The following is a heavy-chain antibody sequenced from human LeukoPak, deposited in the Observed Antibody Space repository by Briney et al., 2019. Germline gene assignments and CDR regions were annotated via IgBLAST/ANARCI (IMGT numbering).Heavy chain of an antibody. Sequence: AGGSLRLSCAASGFVFSTYSINWVRQAPGKGLEWVSAISGSGGGTNYADSVKGRFTMSRDNYKNTLYLQMNSLRAEDTAVYYCAKEAPRGDGYRNYFDFWGQGTLVTVSS. D-gene: IGHD3-10*01. V-gene: IGHV3-23*01. CDR3: AKEAPRGDGYRNYFDF. CDR2: ISGSGGGT. CDR1: GFVFSTYS. J-gene: IGHJ4*02.